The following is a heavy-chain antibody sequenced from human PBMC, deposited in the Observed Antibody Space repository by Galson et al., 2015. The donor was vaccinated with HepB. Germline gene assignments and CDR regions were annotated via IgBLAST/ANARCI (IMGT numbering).Heavy chain of an antibody. CDR1: GFTFNRYG. CDR2: IWANGSNR. V-gene: IGHV3-33*01. CDR3: VREMAIAAPASFDL. J-gene: IGHJ4*01. Sequence: SLRLSCAVSGFTFNRYGMHWVRQAPGKGLEWVALIWANGSNRYYSNSVMGLFTISRDNSKNTLFLEMNSLRAEDTAVYYCVREMAIAAPASFDLWGHGTLVTVSS. D-gene: IGHD6-25*01.